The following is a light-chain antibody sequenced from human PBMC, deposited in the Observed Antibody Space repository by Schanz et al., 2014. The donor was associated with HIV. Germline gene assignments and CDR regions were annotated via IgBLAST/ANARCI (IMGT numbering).Light chain of an antibody. J-gene: IGLJ3*02. CDR3: GSFTTSSTWV. CDR1: SSDVGGYDY. Sequence: QSALTQPASVSGSPGQSITISCTGDSSDVGGYDYVSWYQQHPGKAPKLIIYDVTDRPSGVSFRFSGSKSGNTASLTISGLQSEDEAFYYCGSFTTSSTWVFGGGTKFTVL. V-gene: IGLV2-14*03. CDR2: DVT.